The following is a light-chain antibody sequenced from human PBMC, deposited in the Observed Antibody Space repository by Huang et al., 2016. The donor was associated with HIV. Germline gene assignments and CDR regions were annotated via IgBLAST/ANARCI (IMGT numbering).Light chain of an antibody. CDR3: QQYNDWPQT. CDR1: QSVSSN. J-gene: IGKJ4*01. V-gene: IGKV3-15*01. CDR2: GAS. Sequence: EIVMTQSPATLSASPGERATLSCRASQSVSSNLAWYQQKPGQAPRRLIYGASARATGVAARFSGSGSGTEFTLSINSLRSEDFAVYYCQQYNDWPQTFGGGTKVEIK.